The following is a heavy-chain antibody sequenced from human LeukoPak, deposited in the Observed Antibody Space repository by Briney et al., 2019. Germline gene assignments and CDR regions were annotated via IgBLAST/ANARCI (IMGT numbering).Heavy chain of an antibody. D-gene: IGHD6-13*01. Sequence: GGSLRLSCAASGFTFDDYAMHWVRQAPGKGLEWVSGISWNSGSIGYADSVKGRFTTSRDNAKNSLYLQMNSLRAEDTALYYCAKGRVGIAAAGLDYWGQGTLVTVSS. V-gene: IGHV3-9*01. CDR3: AKGRVGIAAAGLDY. J-gene: IGHJ4*02. CDR2: ISWNSGSI. CDR1: GFTFDDYA.